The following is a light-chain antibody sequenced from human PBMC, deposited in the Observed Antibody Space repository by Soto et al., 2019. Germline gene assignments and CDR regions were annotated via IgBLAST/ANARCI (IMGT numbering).Light chain of an antibody. CDR2: GAS. V-gene: IGKV3-20*01. J-gene: IGKJ4*01. CDR1: QSVSSSY. Sequence: EIVLTQSPGTLSLSPGERATLSCRASQSVSSSYLAWYQQKPGQAPRLLIYGASSRATGIPDRFSGSGSGTDFSLTISRLEPEDFAVYYCQQHGTSPELTFGGGTKVDIK. CDR3: QQHGTSPELT.